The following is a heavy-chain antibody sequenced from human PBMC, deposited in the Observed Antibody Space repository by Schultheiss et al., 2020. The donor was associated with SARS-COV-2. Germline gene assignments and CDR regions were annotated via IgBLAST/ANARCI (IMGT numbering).Heavy chain of an antibody. J-gene: IGHJ6*03. CDR1: GGSFSGYY. CDR2: IYYSGST. CDR3: ASGRRGNYDFWSGYPRYMDV. D-gene: IGHD3-3*01. Sequence: SETLSLTCAVYGGSFSGYYWSWIRQPPGKGLEWIGYIYYSGSTNYNPSLKSRVTISVDTSKNQFSLKLSSVTAADTAVYYCASGRRGNYDFWSGYPRYMDVWGKGTTVTVSS. V-gene: IGHV4-34*01.